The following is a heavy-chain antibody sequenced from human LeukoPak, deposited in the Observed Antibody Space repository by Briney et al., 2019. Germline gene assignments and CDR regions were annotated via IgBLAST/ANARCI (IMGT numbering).Heavy chain of an antibody. V-gene: IGHV3-30-3*01. J-gene: IGHJ3*02. CDR2: ISYDGSNK. Sequence: GRSLRLSCAASGFTFGSYAMHWVRQAPGKGLEWVAVISYDGSNKYYADSVKGRFTISRDNSKNTLYLQMNSLRAEDTAVYYCARGGLGAFDIWGQGTMVTVSS. CDR1: GFTFGSYA. CDR3: ARGGLGAFDI.